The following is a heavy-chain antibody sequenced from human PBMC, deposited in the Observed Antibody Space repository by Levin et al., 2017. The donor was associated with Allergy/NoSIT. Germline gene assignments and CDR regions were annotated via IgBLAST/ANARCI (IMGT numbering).Heavy chain of an antibody. J-gene: IGHJ4*02. CDR3: ARDREPSRLDY. CDR2: IWYDGSNK. Sequence: LSLTCATSGFPFSNYGIHWVRQAPGKGLEWVSFIWYDGSNKYYADSVKGRFTISRDKSKNTVYLQMNSLRAEDTAVYYCARDREPSRLDYWGQGILVTVSP. V-gene: IGHV3-33*01. CDR1: GFPFSNYG. D-gene: IGHD1-14*01.